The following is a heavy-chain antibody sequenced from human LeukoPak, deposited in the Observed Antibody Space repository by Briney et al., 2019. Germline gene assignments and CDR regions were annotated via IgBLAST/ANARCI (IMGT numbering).Heavy chain of an antibody. J-gene: IGHJ3*02. Sequence: SETLSLTCTVSGGSISSYYWSWIQQPPGKGLEWIGYIYYSGSTNYNPSLKSRVTISVDTSKNQFSLKLSSVTAADTAVYYCASWGMTANNAFDIWGQGTMVTVSS. CDR2: IYYSGST. D-gene: IGHD2-21*02. CDR3: ASWGMTANNAFDI. CDR1: GGSISSYY. V-gene: IGHV4-59*01.